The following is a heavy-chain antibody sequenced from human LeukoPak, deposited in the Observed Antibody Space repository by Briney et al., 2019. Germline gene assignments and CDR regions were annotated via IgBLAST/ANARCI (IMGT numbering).Heavy chain of an antibody. CDR3: ARLQPYYGDYGGWFDP. J-gene: IGHJ5*02. CDR1: GFTFSSYG. CDR2: ISYDGSNK. V-gene: IGHV3-30*03. Sequence: GGSLRLSCAASGFTFSSYGMHWVRQAPGKGLEWVAVISYDGSNKYYADSVKGRFTISRDNSKNTLYLQMNSLRAEDTAVYYCARLQPYYGDYGGWFDPWGQGTLVTVSS. D-gene: IGHD4-17*01.